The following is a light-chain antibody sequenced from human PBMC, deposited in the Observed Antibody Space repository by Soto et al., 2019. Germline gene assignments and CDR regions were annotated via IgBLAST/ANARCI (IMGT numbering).Light chain of an antibody. CDR1: QTINNY. J-gene: IGKJ2*01. V-gene: IGKV1-9*01. Sequence: DIQLTQSPPFLSAAVGDRVTVTCRASQTINNYLAWFRKKEGKAPEFLIYPASTLQGGVPSRFSGHGFGINFTLTISSLQPEDFATYYCQQLRAYPHTFGQGTKLDIK. CDR2: PAS. CDR3: QQLRAYPHT.